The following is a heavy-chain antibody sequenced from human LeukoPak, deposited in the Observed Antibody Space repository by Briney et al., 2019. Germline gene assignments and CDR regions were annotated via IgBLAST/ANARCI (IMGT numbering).Heavy chain of an antibody. CDR3: AKAQLPDYYYMDV. D-gene: IGHD2-2*01. CDR1: GGSISSSNW. CDR2: IYHSGST. V-gene: IGHV4-4*02. Sequence: PSETLSLTCAVSGGSISSSNWWSWVRQPPGKGLEWIGEIYHSGSTNYNPSLKSRATISVDKSKNQFSLKLSSVTAADTAVYYCAKAQLPDYYYMDVWGKGTTVTVSS. J-gene: IGHJ6*03.